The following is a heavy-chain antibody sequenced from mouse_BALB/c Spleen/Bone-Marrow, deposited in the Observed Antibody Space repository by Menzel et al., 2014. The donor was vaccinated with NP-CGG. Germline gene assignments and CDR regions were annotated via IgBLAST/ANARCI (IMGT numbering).Heavy chain of an antibody. CDR1: GYSFTGYF. CDR2: INPYNGDT. Sequence: VQLQQPGPELVKPGASAKISCKASGYSFTGYFMNWVRQSHGKSLEWIGRINPYNGDTFYNQKFKGKATLTVDKSSSTAHMELLSLTSEDSAVYYCGGQDGYYGGFAYWGQGTLVTVSA. CDR3: GGQDGYYGGFAY. V-gene: IGHV1-37*01. J-gene: IGHJ3*01. D-gene: IGHD2-3*01.